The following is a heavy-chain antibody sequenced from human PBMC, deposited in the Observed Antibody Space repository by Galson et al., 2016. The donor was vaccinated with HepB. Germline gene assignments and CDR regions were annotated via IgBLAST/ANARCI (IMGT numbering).Heavy chain of an antibody. CDR2: IHSGGST. D-gene: IGHD1-26*01. Sequence: SLRLSCAASGFTFSTYAMDWVRQAPEKGLEWVAIIHSGGSTHYADSVKGRFTISRHNSKNTLYLQMNSLRPDDTAMYYCARAVLELDDAFDIWGQGTMVTVSS. J-gene: IGHJ3*02. CDR3: ARAVLELDDAFDI. V-gene: IGHV3-53*04. CDR1: GFTFSTYA.